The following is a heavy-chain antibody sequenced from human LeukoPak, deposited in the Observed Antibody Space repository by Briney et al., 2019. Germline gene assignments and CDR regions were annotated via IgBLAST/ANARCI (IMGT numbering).Heavy chain of an antibody. CDR3: ARHEKESDFWSGYNIDY. Sequence: GESLKISCRGSGYSFTAYWIAWVRQMPGKGLEWMGIIYPRDSDTRYSPSFQGQVTISADKSISTAYLQWSSLKASDTAMYYCARHEKESDFWSGYNIDYWGQGTLVTVSS. V-gene: IGHV5-51*01. CDR1: GYSFTAYW. D-gene: IGHD3-3*01. J-gene: IGHJ4*02. CDR2: IYPRDSDT.